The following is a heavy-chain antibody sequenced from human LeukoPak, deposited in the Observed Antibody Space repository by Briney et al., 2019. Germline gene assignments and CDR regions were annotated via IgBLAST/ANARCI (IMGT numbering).Heavy chain of an antibody. J-gene: IGHJ4*02. CDR1: GFTFFSYG. V-gene: IGHV3-30*02. D-gene: IGHD6-19*01. Sequence: PGGSLRLSCAASGFTFFSYGMHWVRQAPGKGLEWVAFIRYDGSDKYYADSVKGRFTISRDNSKNTLYLQMNSLRAEDTAVYYCARASSWYRAFDYWGQGTLVTVSS. CDR2: IRYDGSDK. CDR3: ARASSWYRAFDY.